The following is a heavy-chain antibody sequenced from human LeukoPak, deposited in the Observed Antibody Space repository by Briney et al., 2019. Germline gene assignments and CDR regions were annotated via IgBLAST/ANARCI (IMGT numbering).Heavy chain of an antibody. V-gene: IGHV5-51*01. CDR1: GYSFTNYW. J-gene: IGHJ3*02. CDR2: IYPGDSDT. CDR3: ARPILRVYDAFDT. D-gene: IGHD2-2*02. Sequence: GESLKISCKGSGYSFTNYWIAWVRQMPGKGLEWMGIIYPGDSDTRYSPSFQGQVTISADKSISTAYLQWDSLKASDTARYYCARPILRVYDAFDTWGQGTMVTVSS.